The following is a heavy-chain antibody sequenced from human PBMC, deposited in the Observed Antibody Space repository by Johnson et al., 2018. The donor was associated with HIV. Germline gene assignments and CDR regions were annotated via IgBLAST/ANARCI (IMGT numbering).Heavy chain of an antibody. CDR3: ARGRGYIAPKLSGGAAFDI. V-gene: IGHV3-11*01. CDR1: NFTFKDFY. CDR2: ISGSGFDT. J-gene: IGHJ3*02. D-gene: IGHD5-18*01. Sequence: QVQLVESGGGLVQPGGSLRLSCAVSNFTFKDFYMSWIRQAPGKGLEWLSYISGSGFDTYYADSVKGRFTISRDNAKNSLYLQMNSLRAEDTAVYYCARGRGYIAPKLSGGAAFDIWGQGTMVTVSS.